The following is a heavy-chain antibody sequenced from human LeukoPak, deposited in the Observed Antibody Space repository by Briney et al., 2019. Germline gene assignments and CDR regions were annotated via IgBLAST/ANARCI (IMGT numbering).Heavy chain of an antibody. Sequence: GGSLRLSCAASGFTFDDYAMHWVRQAPGKGLEWVSLISWDGGSTYYADSEKGRFTISRDNSKNSLYLQMNSLRAEDTALYYCAKEVYSGYDYYYYGMDVWGQGTTVTVSS. CDR3: AKEVYSGYDYYYYGMDV. CDR2: ISWDGGST. V-gene: IGHV3-43D*03. CDR1: GFTFDDYA. J-gene: IGHJ6*02. D-gene: IGHD5-12*01.